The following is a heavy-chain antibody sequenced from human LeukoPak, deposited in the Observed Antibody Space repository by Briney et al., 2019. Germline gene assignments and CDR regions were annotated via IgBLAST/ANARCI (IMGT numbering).Heavy chain of an antibody. CDR1: GFTFDNYV. J-gene: IGHJ4*02. Sequence: GGSLRLSCAASGFTFDNYVMHWVRQAPGKGLEWVAVIWHDGSDKYYANSVKSRFTISRDNSKNTLYMQLNSLRTEDTAVYYCARSREGYNLFDYWGQGTLVTVSS. CDR3: ARSREGYNLFDY. V-gene: IGHV3-33*01. D-gene: IGHD5-24*01. CDR2: IWHDGSDK.